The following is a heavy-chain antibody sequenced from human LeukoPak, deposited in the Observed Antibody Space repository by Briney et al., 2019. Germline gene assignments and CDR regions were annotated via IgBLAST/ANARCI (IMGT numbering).Heavy chain of an antibody. CDR2: IWYDGSNK. CDR1: GFTFSSYG. CDR3: ARGDYYDSSLVDY. Sequence: PGGSLRPSCAASGFTFSSYGMHWVRQAPGKGLEWVAVIWYDGSNKYYADSVKGRFTISRDNSKNTLYLQMNSLRAEDTAVYYCARGDYYDSSLVDYWGQGTLVTVSS. V-gene: IGHV3-33*01. J-gene: IGHJ4*02. D-gene: IGHD3-22*01.